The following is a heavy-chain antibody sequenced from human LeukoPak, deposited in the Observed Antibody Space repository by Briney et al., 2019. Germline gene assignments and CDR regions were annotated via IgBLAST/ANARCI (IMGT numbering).Heavy chain of an antibody. D-gene: IGHD3-3*01. Sequence: ASVKVSCKASGGTFISYAINWVRQAPGQGLEWMGGIIPIFGTANYAQKFQGRVTITADESTSTAYMELSSLRSEDTAVYYCASRIYYDFWSGYYSFDYWGQGTLVTVSS. V-gene: IGHV1-69*13. CDR2: IIPIFGTA. J-gene: IGHJ4*02. CDR1: GGTFISYA. CDR3: ASRIYYDFWSGYYSFDY.